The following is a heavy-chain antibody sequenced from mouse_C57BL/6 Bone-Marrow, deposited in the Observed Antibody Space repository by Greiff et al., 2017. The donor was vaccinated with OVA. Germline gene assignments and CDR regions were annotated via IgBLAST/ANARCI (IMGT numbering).Heavy chain of an antibody. V-gene: IGHV1-54*01. Sequence: VQLQESGAELVRPGTSVKVSCKASGYSFTNYLIEWVKQRPGQGLEWIGVINPGSGGTNYNEKFKGKATLTADKSSSTAYMQLSSLTSEDSAVYFCARDYDYDEGFAYWGQGNLVTVSA. CDR3: ARDYDYDEGFAY. J-gene: IGHJ3*01. CDR1: GYSFTNYL. D-gene: IGHD2-4*01. CDR2: INPGSGGT.